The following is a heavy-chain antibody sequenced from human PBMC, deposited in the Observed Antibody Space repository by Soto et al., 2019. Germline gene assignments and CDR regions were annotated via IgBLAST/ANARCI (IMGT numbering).Heavy chain of an antibody. Sequence: SETLSLTCTVSGGSISSSSYYWGWIRQPPGKGLEWIGSIYYSGSTYYNPSLKSRVTISVDTSKNQFSLKLSSVTAADTAVYYCARHLLLTQKSDYGDYEYRSVYYYYYMDVWGKGTTVTVSS. CDR3: ARHLLLTQKSDYGDYEYRSVYYYYYMDV. CDR1: GGSISSSSYY. J-gene: IGHJ6*03. V-gene: IGHV4-39*01. D-gene: IGHD4-17*01. CDR2: IYYSGST.